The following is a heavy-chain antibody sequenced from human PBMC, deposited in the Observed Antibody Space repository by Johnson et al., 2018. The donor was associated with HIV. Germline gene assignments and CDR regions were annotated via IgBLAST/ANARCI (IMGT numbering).Heavy chain of an antibody. J-gene: IGHJ3*02. D-gene: IGHD2-15*01. CDR3: TRVSSTSWALDI. V-gene: IGHV3-33*05. CDR2: TAHDESIT. Sequence: QVQLVESGGGVVQPGESLRLSCAASGFTFANYGMHWVRQAPGKGLEWVAFTAHDESITHYADSVKGRFTMSRDNSKTTLYLQMNSLRGDDTAVYYCTRVSSTSWALDIWGQGTLVTVSS. CDR1: GFTFANYG.